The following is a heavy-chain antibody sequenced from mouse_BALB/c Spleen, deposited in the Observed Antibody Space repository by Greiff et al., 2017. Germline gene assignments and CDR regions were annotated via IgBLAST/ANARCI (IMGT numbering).Heavy chain of an antibody. CDR2: ISSGGSYT. V-gene: IGHV5-6*01. D-gene: IGHD1-2*01. CDR3: ARALGLITTATGYAMDY. CDR1: GFTFSSYG. J-gene: IGHJ4*01. Sequence: EVKLVESGGDLVKPGGSLKLSCAASGFTFSSYGMSWVRQTPDKRLEWFATISSGGSYTYYPDSVKGRFTISRDNAKNTLYLQMSSLKSEDTAMYYCARALGLITTATGYAMDYWGQGTSVTVSS.